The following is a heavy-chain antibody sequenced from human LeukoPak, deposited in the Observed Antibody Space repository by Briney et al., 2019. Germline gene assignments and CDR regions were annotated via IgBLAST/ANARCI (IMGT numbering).Heavy chain of an antibody. CDR1: GGSFSGYY. Sequence: SETLSLTCAVYGGSFSGYYWSWIRQPPGKGLEWIGEINHSGSTNYNPSLKSRVTISVDTSKNQFSLKLSSVTAADTAVYYCARVRGYSGYESTRFDPWGQGTLVTVSS. J-gene: IGHJ5*02. D-gene: IGHD5-12*01. V-gene: IGHV4-34*01. CDR2: INHSGST. CDR3: ARVRGYSGYESTRFDP.